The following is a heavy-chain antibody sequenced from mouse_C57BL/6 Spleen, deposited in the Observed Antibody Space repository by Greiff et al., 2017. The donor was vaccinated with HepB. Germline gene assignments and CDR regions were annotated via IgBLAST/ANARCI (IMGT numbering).Heavy chain of an antibody. D-gene: IGHD1-1*01. V-gene: IGHV10-1*01. J-gene: IGHJ2*01. CDR1: GFSFNTYA. CDR3: VGSFTTVFDY. CDR2: IRSKSNNYAT. Sequence: EVQLVESGGGLVQPKGSLKLSCAASGFSFNTYAMNWVRQAPGKGLEWVARIRSKSNNYATYYADSVKDRFTISRDDSASMLYLQMNTLKTEDPAMYYCVGSFTTVFDYWGQGTTLTVSS.